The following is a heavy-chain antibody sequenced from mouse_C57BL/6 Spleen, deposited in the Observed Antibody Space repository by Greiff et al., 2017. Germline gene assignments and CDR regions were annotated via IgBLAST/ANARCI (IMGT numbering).Heavy chain of an antibody. CDR1: GYTFTSYW. CDR2: IHPNSGST. CDR3: ARRGGRGHYFDY. D-gene: IGHD3-3*01. J-gene: IGHJ2*01. V-gene: IGHV1-64*01. Sequence: VQLQQPGAELVKPGASVKLSCKASGYTFTSYWMHWVKQRPGQGLEWIGMIHPNSGSTNYNEKFKSKATLTVDKSSSTAYMQLSSLTSEDSAVYYCARRGGRGHYFDYWGQGTTLTVSS.